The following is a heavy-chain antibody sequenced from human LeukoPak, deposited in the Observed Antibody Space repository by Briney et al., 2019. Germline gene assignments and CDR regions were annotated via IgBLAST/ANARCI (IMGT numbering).Heavy chain of an antibody. D-gene: IGHD3-3*01. Sequence: PSETLSLTCTVSGGSISSTYWNWIRQPPGKGLEWIGRIYTSGSTNYAPSLKSRVTMSVDTSKNQFSLKLSSVTAADTAVYYCARADYDFWSGYSNGMDVWGQGTTVTVSS. V-gene: IGHV4-4*07. CDR3: ARADYDFWSGYSNGMDV. CDR2: IYTSGST. CDR1: GGSISSTY. J-gene: IGHJ6*02.